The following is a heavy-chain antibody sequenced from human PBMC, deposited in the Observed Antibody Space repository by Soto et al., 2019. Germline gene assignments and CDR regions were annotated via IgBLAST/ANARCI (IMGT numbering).Heavy chain of an antibody. CDR2: ITGGGGGT. D-gene: IGHD3-22*01. V-gene: IGHV3-23*01. Sequence: EVQLLESGGGLVQPGGSLRLSCAASGFTFSSYAMSWVRQAPGKGLEWVSAITGGGGGTYYANSVKGRFTISRDNSKNTLYLQLSSLRAEDTAVYYCANDSNGDYYDCGGYGGHRDDYWGQGTLVTVSS. CDR1: GFTFSSYA. CDR3: ANDSNGDYYDCGGYGGHRDDY. J-gene: IGHJ4*02.